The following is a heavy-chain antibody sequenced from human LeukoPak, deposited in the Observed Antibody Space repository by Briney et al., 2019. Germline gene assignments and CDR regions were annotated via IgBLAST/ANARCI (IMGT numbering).Heavy chain of an antibody. CDR2: ISSSSSTI. V-gene: IGHV3-48*01. Sequence: GGSLRLSCAASGFTFSSYSMNWVRQALGKGLEWVSYISSSSSTIYYADSVKGRFTISRDNAKNSLYLQMNSLRAEDTAVYYCAREGGYSNYVPYYFDYWGQGTLVTVSS. D-gene: IGHD4-11*01. J-gene: IGHJ4*02. CDR1: GFTFSSYS. CDR3: AREGGYSNYVPYYFDY.